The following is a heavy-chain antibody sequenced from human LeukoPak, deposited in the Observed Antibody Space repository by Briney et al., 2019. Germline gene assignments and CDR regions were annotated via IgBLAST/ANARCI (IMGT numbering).Heavy chain of an antibody. J-gene: IGHJ4*02. Sequence: GGSLRLSCAASGFIFSYYYMSWIRQAPEKGLEWMSYINRGGTNTHYADSVKGRFSISRDNPKHTLYLQMNSLRAEDTALYYCAKEGVTPFDYWGQGTLVTVSS. V-gene: IGHV3-11*05. CDR2: INRGGTNT. CDR1: GFIFSYYY. D-gene: IGHD3-10*01. CDR3: AKEGVTPFDY.